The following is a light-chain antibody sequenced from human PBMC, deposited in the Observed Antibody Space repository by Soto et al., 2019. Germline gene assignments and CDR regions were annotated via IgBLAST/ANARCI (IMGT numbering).Light chain of an antibody. J-gene: IGLJ1*01. CDR1: SSDVGGYNY. CDR3: SSYTSSSTLV. CDR2: DVS. V-gene: IGLV2-14*01. Sequence: QSALTQPASVSGSPGRSITISCTGTSSDVGGYNYVSLYQQHPGKAPKLMIYDVSNRPSGVSNRFSGSKSGNTASLTISGLQAEDEADYYCSSYTSSSTLVFGTGTKVTVL.